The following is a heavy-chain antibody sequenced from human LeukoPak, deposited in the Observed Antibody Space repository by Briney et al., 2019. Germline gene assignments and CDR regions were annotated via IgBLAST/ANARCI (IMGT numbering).Heavy chain of an antibody. CDR1: GGSISSYY. CDR2: IYTSGSA. J-gene: IGHJ3*02. Sequence: SETLSLTCTVSGGSISSYYWSWIRQPAGKGLEWIGRIYTSGSANYNPSLKSRVTMSVDTSKNHFSLRLSSVTAADTAVYYCARGIGRRTFDIWGQGTMVTVSS. CDR3: ARGIGRRTFDI. V-gene: IGHV4-4*07. D-gene: IGHD1-26*01.